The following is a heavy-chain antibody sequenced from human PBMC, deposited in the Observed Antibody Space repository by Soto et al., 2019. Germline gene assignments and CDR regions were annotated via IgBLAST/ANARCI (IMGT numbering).Heavy chain of an antibody. J-gene: IGHJ5*02. CDR1: GGSFSGYY. V-gene: IGHV4-34*01. CDR2: INHSGST. Sequence: QVQLQQWGAGLLKPSETLSLTCAVYGGSFSGYYWSWIRQPPGKGLEWIGEINHSGSTNYNPSLKSRVTKSVDTSKNHFSLKLSSVTAADTAVYYCARGRPGYSSGWHRGHNWFDPWGQGTLVTVSS. CDR3: ARGRPGYSSGWHRGHNWFDP. D-gene: IGHD6-19*01.